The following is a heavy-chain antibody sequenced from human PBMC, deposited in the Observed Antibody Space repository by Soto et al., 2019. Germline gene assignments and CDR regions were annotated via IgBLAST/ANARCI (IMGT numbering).Heavy chain of an antibody. J-gene: IGHJ5*02. Sequence: QLQLQESGPGLVKPSETLSLTCTVSGGSISSSSYYWGWIRQPPGKGLEWIGSIYYTGSTSYNPSLKSRVTISVDTSKNQSSLKLSSVTAADTAVYYCARLPNSPLNWFDPWGQGTLVTVSS. CDR3: ARLPNSPLNWFDP. CDR1: GGSISSSSYY. D-gene: IGHD2-15*01. V-gene: IGHV4-39*01. CDR2: IYYTGST.